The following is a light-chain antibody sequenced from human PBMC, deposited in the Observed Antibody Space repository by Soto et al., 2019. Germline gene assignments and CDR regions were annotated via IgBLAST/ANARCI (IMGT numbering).Light chain of an antibody. Sequence: DIQMTQSPSTLSASVGDRVTITCRASQVISNWLAWYQQKAGKAPKVLIYKASSLETGVPSRFSGSRLGTEFTLTISSLQPDDFESYDSKQSNSYPFTFRRGTEVNIK. CDR2: KAS. CDR3: KQSNSYPFT. V-gene: IGKV1-5*03. CDR1: QVISNW. J-gene: IGKJ3*01.